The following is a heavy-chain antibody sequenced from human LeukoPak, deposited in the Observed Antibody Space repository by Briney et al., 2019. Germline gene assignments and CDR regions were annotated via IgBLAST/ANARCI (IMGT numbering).Heavy chain of an antibody. D-gene: IGHD5-24*01. V-gene: IGHV4-34*01. CDR1: GGSFSGYY. CDR2: INHSGST. Sequence: SETLSLTCAVYGGSFSGYYWSWIRQPPGKGLEWIGEINHSGSTNYNPSLKSRVTISVDTSKNQFSLKLSSVTAADTAVYYCARLRMATTAIDYWGQGTLVTVSS. CDR3: ARLRMATTAIDY. J-gene: IGHJ4*02.